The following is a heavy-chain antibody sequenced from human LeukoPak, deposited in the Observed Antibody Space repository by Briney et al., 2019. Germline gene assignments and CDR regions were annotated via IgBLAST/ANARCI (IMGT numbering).Heavy chain of an antibody. D-gene: IGHD1-14*01. Sequence: ASVTVSFTASGYTFTIYHMHWARQAPGQGLEWMGVINPSGDRTTYAQKFQGRVTMTRDASTSTLYMELSSLRYEDTAVYYCARADSTGYFDYWGQGTLVTVSS. V-gene: IGHV1-46*01. CDR3: ARADSTGYFDY. CDR1: GYTFTIYH. CDR2: INPSGDRT. J-gene: IGHJ4*02.